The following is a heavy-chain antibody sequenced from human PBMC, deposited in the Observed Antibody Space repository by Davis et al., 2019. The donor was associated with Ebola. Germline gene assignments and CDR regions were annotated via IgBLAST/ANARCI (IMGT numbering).Heavy chain of an antibody. CDR2: LSGSGDTT. V-gene: IGHV3-23*01. CDR3: ARGREDYLDY. CDR1: GFTVSGKF. J-gene: IGHJ4*02. Sequence: GESLKISCAASGFTVSGKFMSWVRQAPGKGLEWVSALSGSGDTTYYADSVRGRVVISRDTSKDTLYLPMSGLRAEDTAVYYCARGREDYLDYWGQGTLVTVSS. D-gene: IGHD1-26*01.